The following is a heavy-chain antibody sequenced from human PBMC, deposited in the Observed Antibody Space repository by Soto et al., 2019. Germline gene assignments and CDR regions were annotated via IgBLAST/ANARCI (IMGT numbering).Heavy chain of an antibody. J-gene: IGHJ6*02. V-gene: IGHV3-30-3*01. CDR2: ISYDGSNK. D-gene: IGHD5-12*01. Sequence: GGSLRLSCAASGFTFSSYAMHWVRQAPGKGLEWVAVISYDGSNKYYADSVKGRFTISRDNSKNTLYLQMNSLRAEDTAVYYCAIASRGWLQQYYYYYYGMDVWGQGTKVTVSS. CDR1: GFTFSSYA. CDR3: AIASRGWLQQYYYYYYGMDV.